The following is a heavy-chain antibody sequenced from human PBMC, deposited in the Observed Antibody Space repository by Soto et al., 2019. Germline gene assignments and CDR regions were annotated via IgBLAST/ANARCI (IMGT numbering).Heavy chain of an antibody. CDR1: GYTFTDYY. J-gene: IGHJ4*02. V-gene: IGHV1-2*02. CDR2: INPNTGGT. Sequence: GASVEVSCKASGYTFTDYYIHGVRQAPGQGLEWMGWINPNTGGTSXAQKFLGGVTMTRDTSISTVYMELTTLKFDDTAMYFCARRVFRGALEYWGQGTLVTVSS. CDR3: ARRVFRGALEY. D-gene: IGHD4-17*01.